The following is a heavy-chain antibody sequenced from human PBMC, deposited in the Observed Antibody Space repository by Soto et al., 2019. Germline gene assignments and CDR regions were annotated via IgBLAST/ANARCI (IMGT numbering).Heavy chain of an antibody. J-gene: IGHJ6*02. CDR1: GFTFSSYA. D-gene: IGHD4-4*01. V-gene: IGHV3-30-3*01. CDR2: ISYDGSNK. Sequence: QVQLVESGGGVVQPGRSLRLSCAASGFTFSSYAMHWVRQAPGKGLEWVAVISYDGSNKYYADSVKGRFTISRDNSKNTLYLQMNSLRAEDTAVYYCARSAPTGKPYYSYYGMDVWGQGTTVTVSS. CDR3: ARSAPTGKPYYSYYGMDV.